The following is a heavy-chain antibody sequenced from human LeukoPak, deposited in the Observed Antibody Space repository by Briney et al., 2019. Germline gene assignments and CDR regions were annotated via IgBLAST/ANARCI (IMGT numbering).Heavy chain of an antibody. J-gene: IGHJ3*02. D-gene: IGHD5-24*01. V-gene: IGHV1-69*06. CDR3: ARIRDGYNDAYDI. CDR2: IIPIFNTA. Sequence: SVKVSCKASGGTFSSYAISWVRQAPGQGLEWMGGIIPIFNTANYAQKFQGRVTITADKSTSTVYMELSSLRSEDTAIYYCARIRDGYNDAYDIWGQGTVVTVPS. CDR1: GGTFSSYA.